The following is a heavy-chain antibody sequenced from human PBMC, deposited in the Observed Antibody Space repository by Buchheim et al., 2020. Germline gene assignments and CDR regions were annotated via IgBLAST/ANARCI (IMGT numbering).Heavy chain of an antibody. J-gene: IGHJ4*02. V-gene: IGHV1-46*01. CDR2: IYPSGGST. CDR1: GYTFTTYY. Sequence: QVQLVQSGPEVKKPGASVKVSCKASGYTFTTYYIHWVRQAPGQGLEWMGIIYPSGGSTSYAQKFQGRVTMTRDTSMSTVYMDLSSLISDDTAVYYCARGRLEAARAFDYWGQGTL. D-gene: IGHD6-6*01. CDR3: ARGRLEAARAFDY.